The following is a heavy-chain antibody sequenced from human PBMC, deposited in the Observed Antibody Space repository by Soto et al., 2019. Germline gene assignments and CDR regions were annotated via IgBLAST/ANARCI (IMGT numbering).Heavy chain of an antibody. J-gene: IGHJ5*02. Sequence: GSLRHSCAASVLTYSCSAMSWVPHAQVEGLEWVSAISGSGGSTYYADSVKGRFTISRDNSKNTLYLQMNSLRAEDTAVYYCARDPSRSSSLGWFDPWGQEALVTVSS. CDR2: ISGSGGST. CDR3: ARDPSRSSSLGWFDP. CDR1: VLTYSCSA. D-gene: IGHD6-6*01. V-gene: IGHV3-23*01.